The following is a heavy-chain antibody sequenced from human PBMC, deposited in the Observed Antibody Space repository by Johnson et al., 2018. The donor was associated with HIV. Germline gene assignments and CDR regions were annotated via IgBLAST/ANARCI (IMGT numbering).Heavy chain of an antibody. D-gene: IGHD3-16*01. J-gene: IGHJ3*02. Sequence: VQLVESGGGVARPGGSLRLSCEASGFTFDEYDMSWVRQAPGKGLEWVSSINWNGGSTAYADSVKGRFTISRDNSKNTLYLQMNSLRAEDTAVYYCAKWGLGGAPKGAFDIWGQGTMVTVSS. CDR3: AKWGLGGAPKGAFDI. V-gene: IGHV3-20*04. CDR1: GFTFDEYD. CDR2: INWNGGST.